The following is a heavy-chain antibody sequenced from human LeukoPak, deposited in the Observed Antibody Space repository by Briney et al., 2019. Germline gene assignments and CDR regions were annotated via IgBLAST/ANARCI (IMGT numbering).Heavy chain of an antibody. CDR3: ASPLGCSGGSCYGY. CDR2: IYPKSGGT. CDR1: GYTFTGNY. J-gene: IGHJ4*02. Sequence: ASVKVSCKASGYTFTGNYLHWARQAPGQGLEWMGWIYPKSGGTKYAQKFQGRVTMTRDTSISTAYMELSRLRSDDTAVYYCASPLGCSGGSCYGYWGQGTLVTVSS. V-gene: IGHV1-2*02. D-gene: IGHD2-15*01.